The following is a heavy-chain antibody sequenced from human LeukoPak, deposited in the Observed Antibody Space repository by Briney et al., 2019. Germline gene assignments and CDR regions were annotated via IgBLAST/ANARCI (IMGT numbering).Heavy chain of an antibody. D-gene: IGHD3-16*01. CDR2: IYYTGTT. J-gene: IGHJ4*02. V-gene: IGHV4-59*01. CDR3: ARDPAGGGGSFDY. Sequence: PSETLSLTCTVSGGSISGFYWNWIRQPPGKGLEWIGYIYYTGTTNYNPANPSLTSRVTISVDTSNNQFSLKLSSVTAADTAVYYCARDPAGGGGSFDYWGQGALVTVSS. CDR1: GGSISGFY.